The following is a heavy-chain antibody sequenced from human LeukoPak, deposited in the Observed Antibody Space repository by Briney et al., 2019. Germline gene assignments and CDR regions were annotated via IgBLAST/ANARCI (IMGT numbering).Heavy chain of an antibody. CDR3: GRGQPSYSSSIDY. V-gene: IGHV3-74*01. CDR2: VKTDGIST. Sequence: GGSLRLSCAASGFTLSTYWMHWARQAPGKGLVWVSCVKTDGISTRYADSVKGRFTISRDNAKNTLYLQMNSLRAEDTAVYYCGRGQPSYSSSIDYWGQGTLVTVSS. J-gene: IGHJ4*02. CDR1: GFTLSTYW. D-gene: IGHD6-6*01.